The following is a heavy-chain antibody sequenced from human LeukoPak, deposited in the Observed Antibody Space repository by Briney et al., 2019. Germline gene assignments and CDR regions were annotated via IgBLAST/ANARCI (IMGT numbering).Heavy chain of an antibody. CDR3: ARGTGIWSTLPGSRHYYYYGMDV. Sequence: KTSQTLSLTCAISGDSVSSNSAAWNWIRQSPSRGLEWLGRTYYRSKWYNDYAVSVKSRITINPDTSKNQFSLQLNSVTPEDTAVYYCARGTGIWSTLPGSRHYYYYGMDVWGQGTTVTVS. CDR2: TYYRSKWYN. V-gene: IGHV6-1*01. D-gene: IGHD2-21*01. J-gene: IGHJ6*02. CDR1: GDSVSSNSAA.